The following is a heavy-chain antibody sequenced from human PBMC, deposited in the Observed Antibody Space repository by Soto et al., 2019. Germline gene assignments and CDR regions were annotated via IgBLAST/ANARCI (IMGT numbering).Heavy chain of an antibody. J-gene: IGHJ5*02. V-gene: IGHV4-34*01. D-gene: IGHD3-10*01. Sequence: QVQLQQWGAGLLKPSETLSLTCAVYGGSFSGYYWSWIRQPPGKGLEWIGEINHSGSTNYNPSLKSRVTISVDKSKNQFTLRLSSVTAADTAVYYCARVRDDGSGSYRVDPWGQGTLVTVSS. CDR1: GGSFSGYY. CDR2: INHSGST. CDR3: ARVRDDGSGSYRVDP.